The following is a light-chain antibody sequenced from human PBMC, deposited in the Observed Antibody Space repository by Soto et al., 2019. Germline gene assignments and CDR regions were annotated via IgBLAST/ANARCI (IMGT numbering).Light chain of an antibody. Sequence: DIQMTQSPSSLSASVGDRVTITCQASQDISNYLNWYQHKPGKAPKLLLYDVSNLESGVPSRFSGSGSGTEFTLTISSLQSDDFATYFCQQYDSYRTFGQGTKVEIK. J-gene: IGKJ1*01. CDR1: QDISNY. CDR2: DVS. CDR3: QQYDSYRT. V-gene: IGKV1-33*01.